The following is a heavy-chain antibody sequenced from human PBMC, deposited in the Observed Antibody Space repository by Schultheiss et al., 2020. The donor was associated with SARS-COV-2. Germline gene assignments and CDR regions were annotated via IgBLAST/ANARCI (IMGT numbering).Heavy chain of an antibody. D-gene: IGHD3-22*01. J-gene: IGHJ3*02. CDR3: ARGDYHDSSGYGFVDAFDI. CDR1: GFTFSSYG. CDR2: ISYDGSNK. Sequence: GGSLRLSCAASGFTFSSYGMHWVRQAPGKGLEWVAVISYDGSNKYYADSVKGRFTISRDNSKNSLYLQMNSLRAEDTAVYYCARGDYHDSSGYGFVDAFDIWGQGTMVTVSS. V-gene: IGHV3-30*03.